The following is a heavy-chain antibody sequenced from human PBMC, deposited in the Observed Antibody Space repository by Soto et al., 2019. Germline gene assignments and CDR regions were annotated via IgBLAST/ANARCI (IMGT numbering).Heavy chain of an antibody. V-gene: IGHV4-39*01. D-gene: IGHD2-2*01. CDR1: GGSISSSSYY. Sequence: SETLSLTCTVSGGSISSSSYYWGWIRQPPGKGLEWIGSIYYSGSTYYNPSLKSRVTISVDTSKNQFSLKLSSVTAADTAVYYCARASTVPYYFDYWGQGTLVTVSS. J-gene: IGHJ4*02. CDR3: ARASTVPYYFDY. CDR2: IYYSGST.